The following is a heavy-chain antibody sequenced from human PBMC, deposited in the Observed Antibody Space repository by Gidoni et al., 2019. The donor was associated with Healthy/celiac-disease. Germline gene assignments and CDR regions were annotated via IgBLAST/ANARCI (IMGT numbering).Heavy chain of an antibody. J-gene: IGHJ4*02. CDR2: ISWNSGSI. Sequence: EVQLVESGGGLVQPGRSLRLSCAASGFTFDDYAMHWVRQAPGKGLEWVSGISWNSGSIGYADSVKGRFTISRDNAKNSLYLQMNSLRAEDTALYYCAKDRLGRAGAFDYWGQGTLVTVSS. D-gene: IGHD7-27*01. V-gene: IGHV3-9*01. CDR3: AKDRLGRAGAFDY. CDR1: GFTFDDYA.